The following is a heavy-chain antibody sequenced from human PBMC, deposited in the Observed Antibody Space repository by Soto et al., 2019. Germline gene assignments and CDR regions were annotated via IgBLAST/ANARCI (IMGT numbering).Heavy chain of an antibody. CDR3: ARVPANYDYVWVSYRSPFYFDY. Sequence: GASVKVSCKASGYTFTSYGISWVRQAPGHGLEWMGWISAYNGNTTYAQKLQARVTITTDTSTSTAYMELRSVRSDDTAEYYRARVPANYDYVWVSYRSPFYFDYWSRRTLVTVSS. CDR1: GYTFTSYG. J-gene: IGHJ4*02. V-gene: IGHV1-18*04. CDR2: ISAYNGNT. D-gene: IGHD3-16*02.